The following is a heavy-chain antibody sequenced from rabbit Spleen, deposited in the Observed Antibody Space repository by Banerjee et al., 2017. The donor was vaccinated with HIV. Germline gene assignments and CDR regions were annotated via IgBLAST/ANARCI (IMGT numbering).Heavy chain of an antibody. CDR3: ARDYYAMDL. CDR2: IYPSSGST. J-gene: IGHJ6*01. CDR1: GFDFSSNYY. V-gene: IGHV1S40*01. Sequence: QSLEESGGDLVKPGASLTLTCTASGFDFSSNYYMCWVRQAPGKGLEWIACIYPSSGSTYYASWAKGRFTISKTSSTTVTLQMTSLTAADTATYFCARDYYAMDLWGPGTLVTVS.